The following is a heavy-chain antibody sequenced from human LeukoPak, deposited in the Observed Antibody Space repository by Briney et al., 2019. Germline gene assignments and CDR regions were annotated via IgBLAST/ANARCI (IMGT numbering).Heavy chain of an antibody. CDR2: IYYSGST. Sequence: SETLSLTCTVSGGSISSCYWSWIRQPPGEGVEWIGYIYYSGSTNYNPSLKSRVTISVDTSKNQFSLKLSSVTAADTAVYYCARRHTYGLMAFDIWGQGTMVTVSS. CDR3: ARRHTYGLMAFDI. J-gene: IGHJ3*02. CDR1: GGSISSCY. D-gene: IGHD5-18*01. V-gene: IGHV4-59*08.